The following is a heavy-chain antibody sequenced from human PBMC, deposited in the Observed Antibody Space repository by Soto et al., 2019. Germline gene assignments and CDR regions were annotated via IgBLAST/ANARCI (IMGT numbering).Heavy chain of an antibody. CDR1: RDFIGGGDYY. J-gene: IGHJ5*02. V-gene: IGHV4-30-4*01. CDR2: IYKTGKT. CDR3: AKSRSSSSGYFVP. D-gene: IGHD6-6*01. Sequence: LSLTCDVSRDFIGGGDYYWTWIRQPPGKRVEYIGYIYKTGKTYYNPSLKSRPFISLDTSKSQFFLRLTCVTAADTAMHSPAKSRSSSSGYFVPWGPGTPAPVYS.